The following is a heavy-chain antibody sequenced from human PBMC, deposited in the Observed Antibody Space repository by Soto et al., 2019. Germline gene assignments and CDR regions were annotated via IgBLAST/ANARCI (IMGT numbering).Heavy chain of an antibody. CDR2: ILSKAGNYAT. V-gene: IGHV3-73*01. CDR1: GFIFSGSA. Sequence: EVQLVESGGGLVQPGGSLKLSCAASGFIFSGSAVHWVRQASGKGLEWVGRILSKAGNYATAYPASMKGRFTISRDDSEYTAFLQMNSLKTEDTAVYYCIRGGSPDYYDYWGQGTLVAVSS. CDR3: IRGGSPDYYDY. J-gene: IGHJ4*02.